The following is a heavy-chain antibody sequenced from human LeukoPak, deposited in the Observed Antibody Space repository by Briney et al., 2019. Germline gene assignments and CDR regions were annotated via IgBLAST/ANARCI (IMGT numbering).Heavy chain of an antibody. CDR3: ARRARGSYFDY. D-gene: IGHD1-26*01. CDR1: GGSVSSGSYY. Sequence: SETLSLTCTVSGGSVSSGSYYWSWIRQPPGKGLEWIGYIYYSGSTNYNPSLKSRATISVDTSKNQFSLKLSSVTAADTAVYYCARRARGSYFDYWGQGTLVTVSS. CDR2: IYYSGST. V-gene: IGHV4-61*01. J-gene: IGHJ4*02.